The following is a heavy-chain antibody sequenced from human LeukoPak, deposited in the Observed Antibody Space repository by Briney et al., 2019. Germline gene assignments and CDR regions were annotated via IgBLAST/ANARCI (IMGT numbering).Heavy chain of an antibody. CDR2: ISGSGGST. J-gene: IGHJ4*02. D-gene: IGHD6-6*01. CDR3: AKDGAYSSSPDY. Sequence: GSLRLSCAASGFTFSSHAMSWVRQAPGKGLEWVSAISGSGGSTYYADSVKGRFTISRDNSKNTLYLQMNSLRAEDTAVYYCAKDGAYSSSPDYWGQGTLVTVSS. V-gene: IGHV3-23*01. CDR1: GFTFSSHA.